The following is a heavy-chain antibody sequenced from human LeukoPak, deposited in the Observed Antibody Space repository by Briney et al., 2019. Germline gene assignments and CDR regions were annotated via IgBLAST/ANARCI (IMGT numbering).Heavy chain of an antibody. CDR2: IYYSGRT. D-gene: IGHD2-2*01. CDR3: ARDGTPYYGVVVPAAMRSWFDP. Sequence: SETLSLTCTVSGGSISSYYWSWIRQPPGKGLEWIGYIYYSGRTNYNPSLKSRVTISVDTSKNQFSLKLSSVTAADTAVYYCARDGTPYYGVVVPAAMRSWFDPWGQGTLVTVSS. V-gene: IGHV4-59*12. CDR1: GGSISSYY. J-gene: IGHJ5*02.